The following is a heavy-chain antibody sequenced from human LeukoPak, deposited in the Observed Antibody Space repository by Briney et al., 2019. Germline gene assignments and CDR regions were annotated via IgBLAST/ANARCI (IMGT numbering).Heavy chain of an antibody. D-gene: IGHD2-2*01. CDR2: VSYSGST. CDR3: ARHWCTSTSCYSFFDY. CDR1: GGSISSYY. J-gene: IGHJ4*02. Sequence: SETLSLTCTVSGGSISSYYWIWIRQPPGKELEWIGYVSYSGSTYYNPSLKGRVTIYVDTSKNQFSLKLSSVTATDTTVYYCARHWCTSTSCYSFFDYWGQGTLVTVSS. V-gene: IGHV4-59*08.